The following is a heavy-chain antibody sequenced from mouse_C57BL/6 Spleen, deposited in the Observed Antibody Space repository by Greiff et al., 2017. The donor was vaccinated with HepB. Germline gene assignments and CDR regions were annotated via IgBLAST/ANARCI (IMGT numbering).Heavy chain of an antibody. V-gene: IGHV14-4*01. D-gene: IGHD2-3*01. CDR1: GFNIKDDY. CDR3: TTSPYDGPDY. J-gene: IGHJ2*01. CDR2: IDPENGDT. Sequence: VQLKQSGAELVRPGASVKLSCTASGFNIKDDYMHWVKQRPEQGLEWIGWIDPENGDTEYASKFQGKATITADTSSNTAYLQLSSLPSEDTAVYYCTTSPYDGPDYWGQGTTLTVSS.